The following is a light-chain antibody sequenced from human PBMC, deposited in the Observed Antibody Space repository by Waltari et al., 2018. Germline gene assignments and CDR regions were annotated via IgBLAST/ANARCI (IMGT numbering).Light chain of an antibody. CDR2: KDT. V-gene: IGLV3-25*03. Sequence: SFELTQPPSLSVSPGQTARITCSGDALSKQYAHWHQQRPGLAPVLVGYKDTERPSGIPERFSGSSSGTTVTLTISGVQAEDEADYYCQSADSSGSVVFGGGTKLTVL. CDR3: QSADSSGSVV. J-gene: IGLJ2*01. CDR1: ALSKQY.